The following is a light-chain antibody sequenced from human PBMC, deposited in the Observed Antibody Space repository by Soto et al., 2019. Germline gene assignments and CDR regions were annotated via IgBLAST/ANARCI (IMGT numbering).Light chain of an antibody. J-gene: IGKJ2*01. CDR1: QSVSSSY. Sequence: EIVLTQSPXTLSLSPGERATLSCRASQSVSSSYFAWYQQKPGQAPRLLIYGASGRATGIPDRFSGSGSGTDFTLTISRLEPEDFAVYYCQQYGSSPMYTFGQGTKLEIK. V-gene: IGKV3-20*01. CDR2: GAS. CDR3: QQYGSSPMYT.